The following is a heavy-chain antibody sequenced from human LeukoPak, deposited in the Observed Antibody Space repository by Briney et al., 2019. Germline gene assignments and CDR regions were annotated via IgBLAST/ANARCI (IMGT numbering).Heavy chain of an antibody. V-gene: IGHV3-23*01. Sequence: GGSLRLSCVASGFTFSSYAMSWVRQAPGKGLEWVSAISGSGGSTYYADSVKGRFTISRDNSKNTLYLQMNSLRAEDTAVYYCAKSYYYDSSGYYPYWGQGTLVTVSS. J-gene: IGHJ4*02. D-gene: IGHD3-22*01. CDR3: AKSYYYDSSGYYPY. CDR2: ISGSGGST. CDR1: GFTFSSYA.